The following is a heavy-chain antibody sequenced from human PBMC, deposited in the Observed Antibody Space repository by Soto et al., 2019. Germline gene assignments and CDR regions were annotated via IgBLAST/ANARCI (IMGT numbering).Heavy chain of an antibody. CDR3: ARRPQKAYDPIDY. J-gene: IGHJ4*02. D-gene: IGHD1-1*01. CDR2: IYPGDFDT. Sequence: EVQLVQSGAEVKKPGESLKISCMTSGYKFTAYWIAWVRQRPGKGLEWMGIIYPGDFDTRYSPSFEDQVTISVDRSTNTAHLQWSSLKASDTAIYYCARRPQKAYDPIDYWGQGTLVTVSS. CDR1: GYKFTAYW. V-gene: IGHV5-51*01.